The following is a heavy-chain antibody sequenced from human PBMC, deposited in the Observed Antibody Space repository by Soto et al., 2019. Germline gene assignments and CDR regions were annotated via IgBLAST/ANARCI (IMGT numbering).Heavy chain of an antibody. CDR3: ARAPFSPGGNWFDP. D-gene: IGHD2-15*01. J-gene: IGHJ5*02. CDR1: GYTFTSYA. CDR2: INAGNGNT. V-gene: IGHV1-3*01. Sequence: ASVKVSCKASGYTFTSYAMHWVRQAPGQRLEWMGWINAGNGNTKYSQKFQGRVTITRDTSASTAYTELNSLRSEDTAVYYCARAPFSPGGNWFDPWGQGTLVTVSS.